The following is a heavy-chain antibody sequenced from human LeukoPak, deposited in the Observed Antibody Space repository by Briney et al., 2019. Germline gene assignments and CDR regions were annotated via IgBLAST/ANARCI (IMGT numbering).Heavy chain of an antibody. J-gene: IGHJ3*02. V-gene: IGHV3-13*01. CDR2: IDTACDT. D-gene: IGHD3-10*01. CDR1: GFTFSTFD. CDR3: ARAGQWFSDAYDI. Sequence: TGGSLRLSCAASGFTFSTFDMQWLRQGTGKGLEWVSGIDTACDTHYPLSVKGRFTISRENAKNSFYLQMNSLRAGDTGVYYCARAGQWFSDAYDIWGQGTMVTVSS.